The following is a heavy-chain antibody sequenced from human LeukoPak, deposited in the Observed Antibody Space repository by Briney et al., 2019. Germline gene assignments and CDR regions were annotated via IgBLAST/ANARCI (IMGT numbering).Heavy chain of an antibody. J-gene: IGHJ4*02. CDR2: IIPIFGTA. CDR3: ARDVNGWLRD. CDR1: GGTFSSYA. D-gene: IGHD5-18*01. Sequence: SLKVSCKASGGTFSSYAISWVRQAPGQGLEWMGGIIPIFGTANYAQKFQSRVTITADESTSTAYMELSSLRSEDTVVHYCARDVNGWLRDWGQGTLVTVSS. V-gene: IGHV1-69*13.